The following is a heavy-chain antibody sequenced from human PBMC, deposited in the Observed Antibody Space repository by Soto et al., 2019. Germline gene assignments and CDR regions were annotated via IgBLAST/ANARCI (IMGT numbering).Heavy chain of an antibody. Sequence: PRASVKVSCKASGFTFTSSAVQWVRQARGQRLEWIGWIVVGSGNTNYAQKFQERVTITRDMSTSTAYMELSSLRSEDTAVYYCAADQYYYDSSGFPPLHLPYGMDVWGQGTTVTVSS. J-gene: IGHJ6*02. CDR2: IVVGSGNT. CDR3: AADQYYYDSSGFPPLHLPYGMDV. V-gene: IGHV1-58*01. D-gene: IGHD3-22*01. CDR1: GFTFTSSA.